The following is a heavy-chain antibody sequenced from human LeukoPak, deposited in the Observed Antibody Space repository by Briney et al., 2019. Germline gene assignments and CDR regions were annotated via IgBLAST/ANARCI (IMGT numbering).Heavy chain of an antibody. J-gene: IGHJ4*02. CDR1: GFTFSSYE. CDR2: ISTTDTTK. Sequence: GGSLTLSCATSGFTFSSYEWNWVRQPPGKGLEWLSYISTTDTTKYYADSVKGRFTISRDNAKNSLFLHMNSLRVEDTALYYCARETLRCGGACLDYWGQGTLVTVSS. D-gene: IGHD2-21*02. V-gene: IGHV3-48*03. CDR3: ARETLRCGGACLDY.